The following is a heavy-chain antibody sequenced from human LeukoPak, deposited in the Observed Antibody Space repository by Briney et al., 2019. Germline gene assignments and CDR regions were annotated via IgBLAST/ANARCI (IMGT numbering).Heavy chain of an antibody. Sequence: GRSLRLSCAASGFTFSSYAMHWVRQAPGKGLEWVAVISYDGSNKYYADSVKGRFTISRDNSKNTLYLQMNSLRAEDTAVYYCVEMATPPTPEDDASDIWGQGTMVTVSS. CDR3: VEMATPPTPEDDASDI. D-gene: IGHD5-24*01. CDR1: GFTFSSYA. J-gene: IGHJ3*02. V-gene: IGHV3-30-3*01. CDR2: ISYDGSNK.